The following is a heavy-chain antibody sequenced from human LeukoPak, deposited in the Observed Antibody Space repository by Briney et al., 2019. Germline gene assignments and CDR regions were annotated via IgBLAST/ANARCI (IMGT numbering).Heavy chain of an antibody. CDR2: ISGSGGST. CDR1: GFTLSSYA. J-gene: IGHJ6*04. CDR3: AELGITMIGGV. Sequence: GGSLRPSCAASGFTLSSYAMSWVRQAPGKGLEWVSAISGSGGSTYYADSVKGRFTISRDNSKNTLYLQMNSLRAEDTAVYYCAELGITMIGGVWGKGTTVTISS. D-gene: IGHD3-10*02. V-gene: IGHV3-23*01.